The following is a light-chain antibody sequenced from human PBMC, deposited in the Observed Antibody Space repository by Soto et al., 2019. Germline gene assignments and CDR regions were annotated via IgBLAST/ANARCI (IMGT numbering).Light chain of an antibody. CDR1: QSVSSSY. J-gene: IGKJ3*01. CDR2: GAS. Sequence: EIVLTQSPGTLSLSPGERATLSCRASQSVSSSYLAWYQQTPGQAPRLLIYGASSRATGIPDRFSGSGSGTDFTLTISRLEPEDFAVYYCQQDGSSPLFTFGPGTKVDIK. CDR3: QQDGSSPLFT. V-gene: IGKV3-20*01.